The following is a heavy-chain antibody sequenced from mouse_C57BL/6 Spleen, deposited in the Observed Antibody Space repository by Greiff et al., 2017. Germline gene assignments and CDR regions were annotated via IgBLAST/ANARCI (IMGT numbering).Heavy chain of an antibody. CDR2: IDPSDSYT. J-gene: IGHJ3*01. CDR1: GYTFTSYW. V-gene: IGHV1-69*01. CDR3: ARGDGYWGFAY. D-gene: IGHD2-3*01. Sequence: QVQLKQPGAELVMPGASVKLSCKASGYTFTSYWMHWVKQRPGQGLEWIGEIDPSDSYTNYNQKFKGKSTLTVDKSSSTAYMQLSSLTSEDSAVYYCARGDGYWGFAYWGQGTLVTVSA.